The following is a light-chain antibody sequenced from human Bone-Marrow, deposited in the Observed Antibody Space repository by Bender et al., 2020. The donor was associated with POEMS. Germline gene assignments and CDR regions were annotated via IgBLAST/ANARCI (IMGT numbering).Light chain of an antibody. CDR1: SSDIGGYFY. CDR2: EVD. J-gene: IGLJ2*01. V-gene: IGLV2-8*01. CDR3: SSYAGRNPVI. Sequence: HSALTQPPSASGSPGQSVTISCTGTSSDIGGYFYVSWYQERPGKAPKLLIYEVDQWPSGVPDRFSGSKSGDRASLTVSGLQAEDEGVYYCSSYAGRNPVIFGGGTKLTVL.